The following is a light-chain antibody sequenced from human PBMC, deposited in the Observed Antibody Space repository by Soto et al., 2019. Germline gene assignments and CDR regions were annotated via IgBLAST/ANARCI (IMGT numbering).Light chain of an antibody. CDR2: EVT. Sequence: QSALTQPPSVSGSPGQSVTISCTGTSSDVGSYDRVSWYQQPPGTAPKLMIFEVTNRPSGVPDRFSGSKSGNTASLTISGLQAEHEADYYCGSYTSSNTLFVFGTGTKLTVL. CDR1: SSDVGSYDR. J-gene: IGLJ1*01. CDR3: GSYTSSNTLFV. V-gene: IGLV2-18*02.